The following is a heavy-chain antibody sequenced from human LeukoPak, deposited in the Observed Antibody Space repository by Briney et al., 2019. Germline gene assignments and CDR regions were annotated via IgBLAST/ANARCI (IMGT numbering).Heavy chain of an antibody. CDR3: ARDYGDDEGWFDP. CDR2: IYSGGST. Sequence: PGGSLRLSCAASGFTVSSNYMSWVRQAPGKGLEWVSVIYSGGSTYYADSVKGRFTISRDNSKNTLYLQMNSLRAEDPAVYYCARDYGDDEGWFDPWGQGTLVTVSS. CDR1: GFTVSSNY. D-gene: IGHD4-17*01. J-gene: IGHJ5*02. V-gene: IGHV3-66*02.